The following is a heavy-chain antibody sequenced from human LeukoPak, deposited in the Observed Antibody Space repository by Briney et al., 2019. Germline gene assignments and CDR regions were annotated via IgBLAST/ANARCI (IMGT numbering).Heavy chain of an antibody. V-gene: IGHV3-48*01. CDR1: GFTFSSYS. D-gene: IGHD3-3*01. CDR3: AKDFQTILD. Sequence: PGGSLRLSCAASGFTFSSYSMNWVRQAPGKGLEWVSYISSSSSIISYADSVKGRFTISRDNSKNTLYLQMNSLRAEDTAVYYCAKDFQTILDWGQGTLVTVSS. J-gene: IGHJ4*02. CDR2: ISSSSSII.